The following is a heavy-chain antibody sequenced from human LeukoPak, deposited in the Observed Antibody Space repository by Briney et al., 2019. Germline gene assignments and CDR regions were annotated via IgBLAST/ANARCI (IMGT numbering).Heavy chain of an antibody. J-gene: IGHJ4*02. CDR1: GGSISGSGYY. CDR3: ARDWNRYAY. Sequence: SETLSLTCTVSGGSISGSGYYWGWVRQPPGKGLEWIGSIYESGSIYYNPSLKSRVTISVDTSKNQFSLYLDSVTAADTAVYYCARDWNRYAYWGQGTLVTVSS. V-gene: IGHV4-39*07. CDR2: IYESGSI. D-gene: IGHD1-1*01.